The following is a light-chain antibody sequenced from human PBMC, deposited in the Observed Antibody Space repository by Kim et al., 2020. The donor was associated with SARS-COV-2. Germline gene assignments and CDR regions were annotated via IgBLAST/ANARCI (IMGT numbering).Light chain of an antibody. CDR3: QVWDSGTNHHV. J-gene: IGLJ1*01. CDR2: YDR. CDR1: NIGSKS. Sequence: SYELTQPPSVSVAPGLTARITCGGNNIGSKSVHWYQQKPGQAPVLVIYYDRDRPSGIPERFSGSNSGNTATLTISRVEAGDEADYYCQVWDSGTNHHVFGTGTKFTFL. V-gene: IGLV3-21*04.